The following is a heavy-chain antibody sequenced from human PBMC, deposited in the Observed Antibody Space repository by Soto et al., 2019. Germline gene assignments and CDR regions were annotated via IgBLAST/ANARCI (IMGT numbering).Heavy chain of an antibody. CDR1: GYTFTEFY. CDR2: INARNDGT. Sequence: QVQLVQSGPEMKKPGASVKVSCKTSGYTFTEFYIHWMRQVPGRGLEWMGWINARNDGTNFAEKFXAXLXMXXDPSINTSYMALSSLTFDDTAVYYCARRLGGGGDYFDGMDVWGQGTAVTVSS. D-gene: IGHD2-15*01. V-gene: IGHV1-2*02. J-gene: IGHJ6*02. CDR3: ARRLGGGGDYFDGMDV.